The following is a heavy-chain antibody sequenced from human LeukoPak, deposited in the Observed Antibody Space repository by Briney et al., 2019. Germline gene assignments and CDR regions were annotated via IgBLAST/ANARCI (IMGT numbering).Heavy chain of an antibody. V-gene: IGHV3-9*01. J-gene: IGHJ5*01. CDR2: ISWNSGSI. CDR1: GFTFDDYA. Sequence: PGGSLRLSCAASGFTFDDYAMHWVRQAPGKGLEWVSGISWNSGSIGYSDSVKGRFTISRDNAKNSLYLQMNSLRAEDTAVYYCARTAIAAAAFYNWFDSWGQGTLVTVSS. D-gene: IGHD6-13*01. CDR3: ARTAIAAAAFYNWFDS.